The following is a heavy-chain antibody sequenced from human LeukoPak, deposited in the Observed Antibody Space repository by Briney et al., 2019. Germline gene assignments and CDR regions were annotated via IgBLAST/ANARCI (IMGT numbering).Heavy chain of an antibody. CDR2: ISSDSGTI. CDR1: GFTFSTYS. V-gene: IGHV3-48*01. Sequence: PGGSLRLSCAASGFTFSTYSMNWVRQAPGKGLEWLSYISSDSGTIYYADSVKGRFTISRDNAKNSVFLQMNSLRAEDTAVYYCARRAGGYSHPYDYWGQGTLVTVSS. D-gene: IGHD4-23*01. J-gene: IGHJ4*02. CDR3: ARRAGGYSHPYDY.